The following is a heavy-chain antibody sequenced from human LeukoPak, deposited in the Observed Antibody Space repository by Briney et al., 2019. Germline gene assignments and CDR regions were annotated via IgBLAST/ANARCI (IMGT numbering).Heavy chain of an antibody. V-gene: IGHV4-38-2*01. J-gene: IGHJ4*02. CDR3: ARLRSYYGSGIVFDY. Sequence: PSETLSLTCAVSGYSISSGYYWGWIRQPPGKGLEWIGSIYHSGSTYYNPSLKSRITISVDTSKNQFSLKLSSVTAADTAVYYCARLRSYYGSGIVFDYWGQGTLVTVSS. CDR2: IYHSGST. D-gene: IGHD3-10*01. CDR1: GYSISSGYY.